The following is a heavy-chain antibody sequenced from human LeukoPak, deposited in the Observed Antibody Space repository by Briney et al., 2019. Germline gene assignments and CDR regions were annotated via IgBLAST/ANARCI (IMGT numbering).Heavy chain of an antibody. V-gene: IGHV1-18*04. CDR3: ARGPGIAVAGVFDY. CDR2: ISGYNGHT. J-gene: IGHJ4*02. D-gene: IGHD6-19*01. Sequence: GASVKVPCKASGYTFTSYGINWVRQAPGQGLEWMGWISGYNGHTNYVQKMQGRVTMTTDTSTNTAYMELRSLRSDDTAVYYCARGPGIAVAGVFDYWGQGGLVTVSS. CDR1: GYTFTSYG.